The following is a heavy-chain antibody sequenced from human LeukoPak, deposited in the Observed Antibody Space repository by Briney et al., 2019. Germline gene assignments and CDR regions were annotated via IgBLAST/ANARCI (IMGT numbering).Heavy chain of an antibody. Sequence: PGASLRLSCAASGFTFSDYYMRWFRQAPGQGLEWLSYINGSDGGIKYADSVKGRVTISRDNATSSLYLQLNSLRGEDTALYYCVIVVRGIYSEDFYFCGPGTLGTVSS. D-gene: IGHD3-16*02. CDR3: VIVVRGIYSEDFYF. CDR2: INGSDGGI. CDR1: GFTFSDYY. J-gene: IGHJ4*02. V-gene: IGHV3-11*01.